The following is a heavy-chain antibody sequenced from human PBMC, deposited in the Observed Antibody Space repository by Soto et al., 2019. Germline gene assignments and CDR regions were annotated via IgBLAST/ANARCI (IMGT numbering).Heavy chain of an antibody. CDR2: ISYGGSNK. V-gene: IGHV3-30*18. CDR3: AKDHGPCSGGSCPPRYYYGMDV. Sequence: QMQVVESGGGVVQPGRSLRLSCAASGFTFSSYGMHWVRQAPGKGLEWVAVISYGGSNKYYADSVKGRLTISRDNSKNTRYLQMNSLRAEDTAVYYCAKDHGPCSGGSCPPRYYYGMDVWGQGTTVTVSS. CDR1: GFTFSSYG. J-gene: IGHJ6*02. D-gene: IGHD2-15*01.